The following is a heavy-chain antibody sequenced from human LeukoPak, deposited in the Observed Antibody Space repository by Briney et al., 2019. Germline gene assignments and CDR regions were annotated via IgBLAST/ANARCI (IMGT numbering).Heavy chain of an antibody. D-gene: IGHD3-16*01. V-gene: IGHV1-69*13. CDR1: GGTFSSYA. CDR3: AKLATSDTGETY. Sequence: GASVKVSCKASGGTFSSYAISWVRQAPGQGLEWMGGIIPIFGTANYAQKFQGRVTITADESTSRAYMELSSLRSEDTAIYYCAKLATSDTGETYWGQGTLVTVSS. J-gene: IGHJ4*02. CDR2: IIPIFGTA.